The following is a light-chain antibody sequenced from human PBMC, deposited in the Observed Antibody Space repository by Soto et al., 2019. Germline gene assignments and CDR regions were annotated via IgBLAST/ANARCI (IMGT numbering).Light chain of an antibody. CDR2: KNN. CDR1: GSNIGTNY. V-gene: IGLV1-47*01. J-gene: IGLJ3*02. CDR3: AAWDDRLRV. Sequence: QSVLTQPPSASGTPGQRVTISCSGTGSNIGTNYVYWYQQFPGTAPKLLIYKNNQRPSGVPSRSSGSISGTSASLAISRLRSEDEADYYCAAWDDRLRVFGGGTKLTVL.